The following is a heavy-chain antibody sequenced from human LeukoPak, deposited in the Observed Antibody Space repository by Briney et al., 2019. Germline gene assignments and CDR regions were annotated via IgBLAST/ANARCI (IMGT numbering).Heavy chain of an antibody. CDR1: GFTFSSYW. V-gene: IGHV3-74*01. Sequence: GETLRLSCAAPGFTFSSYWMHWVRPAPGKGLVWVSRVNSDGSSTSYADSVKGRFTISRDNAKNTLYLQMNSLRAEDTAVYYCASSSGWKEFDYWGQGTLVTVSS. CDR3: ASSSGWKEFDY. D-gene: IGHD6-19*01. J-gene: IGHJ4*02. CDR2: VNSDGSST.